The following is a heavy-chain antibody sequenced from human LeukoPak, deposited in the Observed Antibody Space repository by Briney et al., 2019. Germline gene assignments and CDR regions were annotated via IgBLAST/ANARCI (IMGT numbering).Heavy chain of an antibody. D-gene: IGHD3-10*01. V-gene: IGHV1-2*02. CDR2: INPNSGDT. J-gene: IGHJ4*02. Sequence: ASVKVSCKASGYTFTGYFMHWVRQAPGQGLEWMGWINPNSGDTNYAQRFQGRVTMTSDTSISTAYMDLSRMTSDDTAVSYCARVRPRIDGSGTSYLRLYYFDYWGQGTLVTVSS. CDR3: ARVRPRIDGSGTSYLRLYYFDY. CDR1: GYTFTGYF.